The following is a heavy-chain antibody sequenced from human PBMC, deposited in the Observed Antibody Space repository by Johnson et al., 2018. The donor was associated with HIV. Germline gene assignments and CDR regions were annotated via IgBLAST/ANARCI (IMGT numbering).Heavy chain of an antibody. Sequence: VQLVESGGGLVKPGGSLRLSCAASGFTFSSNYMSWVRQAPGKGLEWVSVIYSGGSTYYADSVRGRFTISRDNSKNTLYLQMNSLRTEDTAVYYCARERITMIVNDAFDIWGQGTMVTVSS. D-gene: IGHD3-22*01. V-gene: IGHV3-66*02. J-gene: IGHJ3*02. CDR1: GFTFSSNY. CDR3: ARERITMIVNDAFDI. CDR2: IYSGGST.